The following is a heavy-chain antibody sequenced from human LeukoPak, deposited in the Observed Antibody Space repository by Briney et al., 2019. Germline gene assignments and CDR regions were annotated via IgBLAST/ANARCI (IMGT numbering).Heavy chain of an antibody. V-gene: IGHV3-21*01. CDR3: ASDFRTQLDGYSPPYHFDY. D-gene: IGHD5-24*01. CDR1: GFTFSSHS. CDR2: IDSSSSHI. J-gene: IGHJ4*02. Sequence: GGSLRLSCAASGFTFSSHSMSWVRQAPGKCLDWVSSIDSSSSHIYYAYSMEGRFTISRDNAKNSLFLQMNSLRAEDTAVYYCASDFRTQLDGYSPPYHFDYWGQGALVTVSS.